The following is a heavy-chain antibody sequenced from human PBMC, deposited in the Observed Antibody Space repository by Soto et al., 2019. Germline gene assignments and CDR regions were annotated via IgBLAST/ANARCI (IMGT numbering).Heavy chain of an antibody. J-gene: IGHJ4*02. V-gene: IGHV4-34*01. Sequence: PSETLSLTCAVYGGSFSGYYWSWIRQPPGKGLEWIGEINHSGSTNYNPSLKSRVTISVDTSKNQFSLKLSSVTAADTAVYYCASFLASIAAPYYFDYWGQGTLVTVSS. CDR3: ASFLASIAAPYYFDY. CDR2: INHSGST. CDR1: GGSFSGYY. D-gene: IGHD6-13*01.